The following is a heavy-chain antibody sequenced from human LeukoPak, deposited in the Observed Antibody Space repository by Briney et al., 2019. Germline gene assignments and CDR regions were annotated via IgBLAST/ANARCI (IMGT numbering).Heavy chain of an antibody. D-gene: IGHD1-1*01. CDR2: MNPNSGNT. CDR3: ARGAPTGTENNWFDP. CDR1: GYTFTSYD. V-gene: IGHV1-8*03. Sequence: ASVKVSCKASGYTFTSYDINWVRQATGQGLEWMGWMNPNSGNTGYAQKFQGRVTITRNTSIRTAYMELSSLRSEDTAVCYCARGAPTGTENNWFDPWGQGTLVTVSS. J-gene: IGHJ5*02.